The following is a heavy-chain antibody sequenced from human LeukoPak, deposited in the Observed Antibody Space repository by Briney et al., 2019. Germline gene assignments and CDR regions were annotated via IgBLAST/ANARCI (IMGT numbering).Heavy chain of an antibody. CDR1: GFTFSTYA. J-gene: IGHJ4*02. V-gene: IGHV3-23*01. CDR3: AKGVQLGGYYFDY. D-gene: IGHD1-1*01. Sequence: GGSLRLSCAASGFTFSTYAMSWVRQAPGKGLEWVSAISDSGGSTYYADSVKGRFTISRDNPKNTLYLQMDSLRAEDTAIYYCAKGVQLGGYYFDYWGQGTLVTVSS. CDR2: ISDSGGST.